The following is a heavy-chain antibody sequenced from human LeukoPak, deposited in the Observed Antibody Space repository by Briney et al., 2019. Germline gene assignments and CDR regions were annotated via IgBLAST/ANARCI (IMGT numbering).Heavy chain of an antibody. J-gene: IGHJ4*02. D-gene: IGHD4-17*01. CDR3: AREFPHDYGSLDY. Sequence: ETLSLTCTVSGGSINSGGYYWSWVRQAPGKGLEWVSSISSSSSYIYYADSVKGRFTISRDNAKNSPYLQMNSLRAEDTAVYYCAREFPHDYGSLDYWGQGTLVTVSS. V-gene: IGHV3-21*01. CDR1: GGSINSGGYY. CDR2: ISSSSSYI.